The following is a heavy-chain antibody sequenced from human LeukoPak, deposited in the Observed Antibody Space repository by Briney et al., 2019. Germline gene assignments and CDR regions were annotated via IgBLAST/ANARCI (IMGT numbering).Heavy chain of an antibody. CDR1: GGSINSYY. CDR3: ARGLYYDSSAPADY. CDR2: IYYTGST. V-gene: IGHV4-59*12. Sequence: SETLSLTCTVSGGSINSYYWSWIRQPPGKGLEWIGYIYYTGSTNYNPSLKSRVTISVDTSKNQFSLKLSSVTAADTAVYYCARGLYYDSSAPADYWGQGTLVTVSS. D-gene: IGHD3-22*01. J-gene: IGHJ4*02.